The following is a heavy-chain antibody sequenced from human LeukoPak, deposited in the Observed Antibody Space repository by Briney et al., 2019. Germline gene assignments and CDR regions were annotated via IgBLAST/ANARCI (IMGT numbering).Heavy chain of an antibody. CDR2: IYTSGCT. Sequence: SETLSFTCTVSGGSISSGSYYWSWIRQPAGKGLEWIGRIYTSGCTNYNPSLKSRVTISVDTSKNQFSLKLSSVTAADTAVYYCARDPGLLWFGEYIGAFDYWGQGTLVTVSS. V-gene: IGHV4-61*02. CDR1: GGSISSGSYY. CDR3: ARDPGLLWFGEYIGAFDY. J-gene: IGHJ4*02. D-gene: IGHD3-10*01.